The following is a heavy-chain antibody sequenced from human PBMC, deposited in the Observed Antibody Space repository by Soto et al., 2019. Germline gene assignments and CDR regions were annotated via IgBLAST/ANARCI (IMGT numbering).Heavy chain of an antibody. V-gene: IGHV1-2*02. D-gene: IGHD3-3*01. Sequence: QLHLVQSGAVVKKSGASVTVSCSASGYPVTAYYMHWVRQAPGRGLEWMGGINPATGAAKYTQTFQGRVPMTGETSTITVVMELSGLTYEDAAVFFCARGGGVGVAGSAAFDMWGQGTLVTVSS. CDR3: ARGGGVGVAGSAAFDM. CDR2: INPATGAA. J-gene: IGHJ3*02. CDR1: GYPVTAYY.